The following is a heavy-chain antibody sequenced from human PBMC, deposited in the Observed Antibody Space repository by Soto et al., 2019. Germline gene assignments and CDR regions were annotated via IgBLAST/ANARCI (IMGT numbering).Heavy chain of an antibody. CDR1: GFSLSGSA. CDR3: TRPPSGSYGDDSDY. CDR2: IRDKANNDAT. Sequence: QLVETGGGLVQPGGSLKLSCSGSGFSLSGSAIHWVRQASGQGLELLGRIRDKANNDATAYAAPVKGRFTISRDESQNVVFLQMNSLKTADTAIYYCTRPPSGSYGDDSDYLGQGTQVSVSS. D-gene: IGHD1-26*01. V-gene: IGHV3-73*02. J-gene: IGHJ4*02.